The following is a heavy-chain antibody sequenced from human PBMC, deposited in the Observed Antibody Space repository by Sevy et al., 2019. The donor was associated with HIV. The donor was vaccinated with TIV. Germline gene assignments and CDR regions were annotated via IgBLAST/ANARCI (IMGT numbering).Heavy chain of an antibody. CDR3: AKGLGVVTDLMDY. Sequence: GGSLRLSCAASGFTFSSYAMSWVRQAPGKGLEWVSAISGSGGSTYYADSVKGQFTISRDNSNNTLYLQMNSLGAEDTAVYYCAKGLGVVTDLMDYWGQGTLVTVSS. CDR2: ISGSGGST. J-gene: IGHJ4*02. CDR1: GFTFSSYA. V-gene: IGHV3-23*01. D-gene: IGHD3-3*01.